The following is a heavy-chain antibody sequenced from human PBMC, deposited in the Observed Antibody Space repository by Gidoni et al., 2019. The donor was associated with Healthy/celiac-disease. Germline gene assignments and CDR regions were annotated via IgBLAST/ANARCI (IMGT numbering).Heavy chain of an antibody. CDR2: ISGSGGST. D-gene: IGHD6-19*01. V-gene: IGHV3-23*01. CDR1: GVTFSSYA. J-gene: IGHJ4*02. CDR3: ANLYSSGRLPIDY. Sequence: EVQLLESGGGLVQPGGSLRLSCAASGVTFSSYAMCWVRQAPGKGLEWVSAISGSGGSTYYADSVKGRFTISRDNSKNTLYLQMNSLRAEDTAVYYCANLYSSGRLPIDYWGQGTLVTVSS.